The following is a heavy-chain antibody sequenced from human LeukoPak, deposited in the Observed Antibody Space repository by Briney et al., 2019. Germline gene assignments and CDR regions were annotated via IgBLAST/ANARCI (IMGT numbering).Heavy chain of an antibody. Sequence: SETLSLTCAVYGGSFSGYYWSWIRQPPGKGLEWIGEINHSGSTNYNPSLKRRVTISVDTSKNQFSLKLSSVTAADTAVYYCARGGRVVRANMDVWGKGTPVTVSS. V-gene: IGHV4-34*01. J-gene: IGHJ6*03. CDR3: ARGGRVVRANMDV. CDR2: INHSGST. D-gene: IGHD3-10*01. CDR1: GGSFSGYY.